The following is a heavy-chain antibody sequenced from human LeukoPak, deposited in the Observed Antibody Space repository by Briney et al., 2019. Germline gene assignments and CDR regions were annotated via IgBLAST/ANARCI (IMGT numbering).Heavy chain of an antibody. CDR2: ISASGGNT. CDR3: GNFEGTVAGPYNWFDP. J-gene: IGHJ5*02. D-gene: IGHD6-19*01. V-gene: IGHV3-23*01. Sequence: PGGSLRLSCAASGFTFSSYAMSWVRQAPGKGLEWVSGISASGGNTYYADSVKGRFTISRDNSRNTLYVQMNSLRAEDTAIYYCGNFEGTVAGPYNWFDPWGQGTLVTVSS. CDR1: GFTFSSYA.